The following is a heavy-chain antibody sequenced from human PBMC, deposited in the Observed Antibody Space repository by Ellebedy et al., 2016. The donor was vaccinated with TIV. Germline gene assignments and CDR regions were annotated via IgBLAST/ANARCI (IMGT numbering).Heavy chain of an antibody. J-gene: IGHJ4*02. D-gene: IGHD3-10*01. Sequence: ASVKVSXKVSGYTLTELSMHWVRQAPGKGLEWMGGFDPEDGETIYAQKFQGRVTMTRDTSISTAYMELSRLRSDDTAVYYCARLLLWFGELNDYWGQGTLVTVSS. V-gene: IGHV1-24*01. CDR3: ARLLLWFGELNDY. CDR1: GYTLTELS. CDR2: FDPEDGET.